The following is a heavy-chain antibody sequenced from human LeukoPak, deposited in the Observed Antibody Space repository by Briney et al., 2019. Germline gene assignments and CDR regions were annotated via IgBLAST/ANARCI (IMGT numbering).Heavy chain of an antibody. CDR2: IIPIFGTA. V-gene: IGHV1-69*06. J-gene: IGHJ4*02. CDR1: GGTFSSYA. CDR3: ARGRHCSSTSCLVEY. Sequence: SVKVSCKASGGTFSSYAISWVRQAPGQGLEWMGGIIPIFGTANYAQKFQGRVTITADKSTSTAYMELSSLRSEDTAVYYCARGRHCSSTSCLVEYWGQGTLVTVSS. D-gene: IGHD2-2*01.